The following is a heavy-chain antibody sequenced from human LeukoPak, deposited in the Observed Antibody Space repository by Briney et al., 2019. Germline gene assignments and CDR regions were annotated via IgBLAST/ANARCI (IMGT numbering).Heavy chain of an antibody. D-gene: IGHD1-26*01. V-gene: IGHV1-18*01. CDR1: DYSFTSYG. CDR2: ISGYNGNT. Sequence: ASVKVSCKASDYSFTSYGISWVRQAPGQGLEWMGWISGYNGNTNYAQKFQGRVTMTEDTSTDTAYMELSSLRSEDTAVYYCATGLVGAPGYWGQGTLVTVSS. CDR3: ATGLVGAPGY. J-gene: IGHJ4*02.